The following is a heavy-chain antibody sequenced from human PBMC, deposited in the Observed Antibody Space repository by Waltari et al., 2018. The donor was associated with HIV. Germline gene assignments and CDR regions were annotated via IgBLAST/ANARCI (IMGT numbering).Heavy chain of an antibody. CDR2: ISSSSTHI. CDR3: ARVPPGWELPCEY. D-gene: IGHD1-26*01. Sequence: EVQLVASGGGLVKPGGSLRLSCAASGFTFSSYTMTWVRQAPGKGLEWVSSISSSSTHIYYADSVKGRFTISRDNAKNSLYLQMNSLRAEDTAVYYCARVPPGWELPCEYWGQGALVTVSS. CDR1: GFTFSSYT. J-gene: IGHJ4*02. V-gene: IGHV3-21*01.